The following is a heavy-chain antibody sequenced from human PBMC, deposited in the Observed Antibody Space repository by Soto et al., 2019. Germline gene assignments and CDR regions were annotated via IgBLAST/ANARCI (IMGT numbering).Heavy chain of an antibody. Sequence: GGSLRLSCTASGFRFSSYGIHWVRQAPGKGLEWVTFIWHDGSYKYYGESMKGRFTIARDNSKNRLYLQMNSLRVEDTAVYYSAREPQSYHDSSGSNGMDLWGQGTTVTVSS. CDR2: IWHDGSYK. J-gene: IGHJ6*02. D-gene: IGHD3-22*01. CDR3: AREPQSYHDSSGSNGMDL. CDR1: GFRFSSYG. V-gene: IGHV3-33*01.